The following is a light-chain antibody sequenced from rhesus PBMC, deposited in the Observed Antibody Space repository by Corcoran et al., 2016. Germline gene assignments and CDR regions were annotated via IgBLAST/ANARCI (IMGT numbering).Light chain of an antibody. V-gene: IGKV1S14*01. Sequence: DIQMTQSPSSLSASVGDTVTITCRASQGINIYLAWYQQRSGKAPKPLIFYASKLKSGVPSRFSGSGSGTDFTLTISSLQPEDFAIYFCQQHDDYPWSFGQGTRLEIK. CDR1: QGINIY. CDR3: QQHDDYPWS. CDR2: YAS. J-gene: IGKJ1*01.